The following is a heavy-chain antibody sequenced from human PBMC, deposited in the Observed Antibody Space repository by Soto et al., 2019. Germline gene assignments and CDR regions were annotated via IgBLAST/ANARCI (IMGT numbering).Heavy chain of an antibody. V-gene: IGHV1-69*01. CDR3: ATDSNYDVSNSF. CDR1: GGTLNNYA. D-gene: IGHD3-3*01. Sequence: QVQLVQSGAEVKKPGSSVRVSCKASGGTLNNYAINWVRQAPGLGLEWMGGILPVSAPPDYAQKFQGRVSITADHSTSTVYMELSRLKSDDTAVYFCATDSNYDVSNSFWGQGTLVTVSS. J-gene: IGHJ4*02. CDR2: ILPVSAPP.